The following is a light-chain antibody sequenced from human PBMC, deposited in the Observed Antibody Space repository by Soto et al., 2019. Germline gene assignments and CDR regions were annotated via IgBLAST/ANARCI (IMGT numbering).Light chain of an antibody. CDR1: QGINSW. CDR3: PQLNSFPIT. Sequence: DIQMTQSPSSVSASVGDRVTITCRASQGINSWLAWYQQKPGRAPKLLIYAASSLQSGVPSRFSGSGSGTDFTLTISSLQPEDFATYYCPQLNSFPITFGQGTRLEIK. V-gene: IGKV1D-12*01. CDR2: AAS. J-gene: IGKJ5*01.